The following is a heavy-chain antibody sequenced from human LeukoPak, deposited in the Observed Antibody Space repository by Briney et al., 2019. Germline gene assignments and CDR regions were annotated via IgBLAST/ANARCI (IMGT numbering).Heavy chain of an antibody. CDR1: GGTFSSYA. J-gene: IGHJ4*02. D-gene: IGHD4-11*01. Sequence: SVKVSCKASGGTFSSYAISWVRQAPGQGLEWMGGIIPIFGTANYAQKFQGRATITADESTSTAYMELSSLRSEDTAVYYCAREHSRGNYFDYWGQGTLVTVSS. V-gene: IGHV1-69*01. CDR3: AREHSRGNYFDY. CDR2: IIPIFGTA.